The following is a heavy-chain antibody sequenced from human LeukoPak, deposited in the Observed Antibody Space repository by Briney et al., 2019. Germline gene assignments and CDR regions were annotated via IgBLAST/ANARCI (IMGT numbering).Heavy chain of an antibody. D-gene: IGHD1-26*01. Sequence: GASVKVSCKASGYTFTSYAMHWVRQAPGQRLEWMGWINAGNGNTKYSQKFQVRVTITRDTSASTVYMELSSLRSEDTAVYYCARGGSYVNPHFDYWGQGTLVTVSS. CDR3: ARGGSYVNPHFDY. J-gene: IGHJ4*02. CDR1: GYTFTSYA. CDR2: INAGNGNT. V-gene: IGHV1-3*01.